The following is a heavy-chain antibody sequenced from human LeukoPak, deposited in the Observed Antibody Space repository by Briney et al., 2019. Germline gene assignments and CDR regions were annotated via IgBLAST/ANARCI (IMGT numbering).Heavy chain of an antibody. Sequence: ASVKVSCKASGYTFTSYAMNWVRQAPGQGLEWMGWINTNTGSPTYAQGFTGRFVFSLDTSVSTAYLQICSLKAEDTAVYYCAREYPYSSGWYKDYFDYWGQGTLVTVSS. CDR3: AREYPYSSGWYKDYFDY. J-gene: IGHJ4*02. CDR1: GYTFTSYA. D-gene: IGHD6-19*01. CDR2: INTNTGSP. V-gene: IGHV7-4-1*01.